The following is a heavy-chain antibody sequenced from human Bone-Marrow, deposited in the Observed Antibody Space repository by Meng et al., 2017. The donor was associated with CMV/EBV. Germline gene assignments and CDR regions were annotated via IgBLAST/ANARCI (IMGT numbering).Heavy chain of an antibody. Sequence: GGSLRLSCAASGFTFSNYWMSWVRQAPGKGLEWVANIKQDGSEKYYVDSVKGRFTISRDNAKNSLYLQMNNLRAEDTAVYYCAREKTGTTYENYYYYYGMDVWGQGTSVTVSS. V-gene: IGHV3-7*01. CDR1: GFTFSNYW. CDR2: IKQDGSEK. CDR3: AREKTGTTYENYYYYYGMDV. D-gene: IGHD1-7*01. J-gene: IGHJ6*02.